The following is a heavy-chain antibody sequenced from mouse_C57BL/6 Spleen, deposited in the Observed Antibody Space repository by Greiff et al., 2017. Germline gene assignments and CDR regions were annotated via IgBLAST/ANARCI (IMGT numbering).Heavy chain of an antibody. V-gene: IGHV1-55*01. D-gene: IGHD4-1*01. CDR3: ARSGPYYYAMDY. CDR1: GYTFTSYW. Sequence: QVQLKQPGAELVKPGASVKMSCKASGYTFTSYWITWVKQRPGQGLEWIGDIYPGSGSTNYNEKFKSKATLTVDTSSSTAYMQLSSLTSEDSAVYYCARSGPYYYAMDYWGQGTSVTVSS. J-gene: IGHJ4*01. CDR2: IYPGSGST.